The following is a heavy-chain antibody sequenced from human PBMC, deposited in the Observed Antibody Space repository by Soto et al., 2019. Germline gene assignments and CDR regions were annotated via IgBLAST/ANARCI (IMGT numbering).Heavy chain of an antibody. Sequence: HVQLQQWGAGLLKPSETLSLTCAVYGGSFSGYYWSWIRQPPVKGLEWIGEINHSGGTNYNPSLKSRVTISVDTSKNQFSLKLSSVTAADTAVFYCARLRWEQPWVFDYWGQGTLVTVSS. V-gene: IGHV4-34*02. J-gene: IGHJ4*02. CDR3: ARLRWEQPWVFDY. CDR1: GGSFSGYY. D-gene: IGHD1-26*01. CDR2: INHSGGT.